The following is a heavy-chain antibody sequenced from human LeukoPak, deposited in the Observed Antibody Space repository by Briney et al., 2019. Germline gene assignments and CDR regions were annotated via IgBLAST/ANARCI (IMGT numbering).Heavy chain of an antibody. J-gene: IGHJ4*02. Sequence: SETLSLTCTVSGRPISSYYWIWIGQPAGKGLDWIGRIYSTGSTNYNPSLKSRGTMSVDTSKNQFSLRLRSVTAADTAVYYCARQIASAGTAGFDFWGQGALVTVSS. CDR1: GRPISSYY. D-gene: IGHD6-13*01. CDR2: IYSTGST. V-gene: IGHV4-4*07. CDR3: ARQIASAGTAGFDF.